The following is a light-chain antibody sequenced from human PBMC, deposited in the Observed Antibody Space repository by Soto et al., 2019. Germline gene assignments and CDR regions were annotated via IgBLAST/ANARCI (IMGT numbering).Light chain of an antibody. CDR3: LLYYGDAAV. V-gene: IGLV7-43*01. Sequence: QAVVTQEPSLTVSPGGTVTLTCASSTGAVTGGYYPNWFQKKPGQAPRSLIYNTRSRHSWTPARFSGSLLGDKAALTLSGVQPEDEAEYYCLLYYGDAAVFGGGTKVTVL. CDR2: NTR. J-gene: IGLJ2*01. CDR1: TGAVTGGYY.